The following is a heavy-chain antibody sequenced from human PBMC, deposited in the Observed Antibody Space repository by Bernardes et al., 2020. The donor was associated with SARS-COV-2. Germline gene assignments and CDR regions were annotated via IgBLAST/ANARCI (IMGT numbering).Heavy chain of an antibody. CDR3: ARDQWRPDYYYGLDV. Sequence: GGSLRLSCAASGFTFSDHYMDWVRQAPGKGLDRVRRCRGTGESYTTEYPASVKGRSTNSRDDSKNSVYLQMNSLKIEDTAVYYCARDQWRPDYYYGLDVWGQGTKVTVS. D-gene: IGHD6-19*01. J-gene: IGHJ6*02. V-gene: IGHV3-72*01. CDR2: CRGTGESYTT. CDR1: GFTFSDHY.